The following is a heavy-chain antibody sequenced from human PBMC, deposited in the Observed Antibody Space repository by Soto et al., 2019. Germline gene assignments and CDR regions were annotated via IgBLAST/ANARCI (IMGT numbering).Heavy chain of an antibody. CDR1: GGSISSGGYY. CDR2: IYYSGST. Sequence: QVQLQESGPGLVKPSQTLSLTCTVSGGSISSGGYYWSWIRQHPGKGLEWIGYIYYSGSTYYNPSLKSRFTISVDTSKNQFSLKRSSVTAADTAVYYCARASRGGQLVRASGWFDPWGQGTLVTVSS. J-gene: IGHJ5*02. D-gene: IGHD6-6*01. CDR3: ARASRGGQLVRASGWFDP. V-gene: IGHV4-31*03.